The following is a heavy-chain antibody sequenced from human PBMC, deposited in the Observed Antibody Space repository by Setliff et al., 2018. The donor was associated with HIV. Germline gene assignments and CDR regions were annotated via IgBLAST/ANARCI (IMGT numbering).Heavy chain of an antibody. Sequence: PSETLSLTCAVSSYSISSGYYWGWIRQPPGKGLEWIGSIYHSGSTYYNPSLKSRVTISVDTSKNQFSLKLSSVTAADTAVYYCARTGPHSSGYYSHFDYWGQGTLVTVSS. CDR3: ARTGPHSSGYYSHFDY. D-gene: IGHD3-22*01. V-gene: IGHV4-38-2*01. CDR1: SYSISSGYY. J-gene: IGHJ4*02. CDR2: IYHSGST.